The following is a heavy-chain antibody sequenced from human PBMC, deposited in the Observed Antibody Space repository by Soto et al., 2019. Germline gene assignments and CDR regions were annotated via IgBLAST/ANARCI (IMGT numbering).Heavy chain of an antibody. CDR3: SRNTYYDFWSGPTLIDY. D-gene: IGHD3-3*01. Sequence: ASVKVSCKASGYTFTSYGISWVRQAPGQGLEWMGWISAYNGNTNYAQKHQGRVTMTTDTSTSTAYMELRSLRSDDTAVYYCSRNTYYDFWSGPTLIDYWGQGTLVTVSS. CDR2: ISAYNGNT. V-gene: IGHV1-18*01. CDR1: GYTFTSYG. J-gene: IGHJ4*02.